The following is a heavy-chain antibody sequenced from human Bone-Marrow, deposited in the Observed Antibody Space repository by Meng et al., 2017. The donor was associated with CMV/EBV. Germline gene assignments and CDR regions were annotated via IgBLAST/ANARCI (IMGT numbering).Heavy chain of an antibody. CDR3: ARGWSGSYGD. CDR2: IKEDGSEK. Sequence: GESLKISCAASGFTYSSFWMTWVRQAPGKGLEWVANIKEDGSEKYYVDSVKGRFTISRDNAKNSLYLQMNSLRAEDTAVYYCARGWSGSYGDWGRGPLVTFDS. V-gene: IGHV3-7*01. J-gene: IGHJ4*02. D-gene: IGHD1-26*01. CDR1: GFTYSSFW.